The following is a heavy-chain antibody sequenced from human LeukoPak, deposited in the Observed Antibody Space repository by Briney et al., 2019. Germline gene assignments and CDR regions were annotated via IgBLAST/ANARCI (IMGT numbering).Heavy chain of an antibody. D-gene: IGHD4/OR15-4a*01. Sequence: ASVKVSCKASGYTFTSYGISWVRQAPGQGLEWMGWISAYNGNTNYAQKLQGRVTMTTDTSTSTAYMELRSLRSDDTAVYYCAKDQAYGGNPDYWGQGTLVTVSS. CDR2: ISAYNGNT. CDR1: GYTFTSYG. V-gene: IGHV1-18*01. J-gene: IGHJ4*02. CDR3: AKDQAYGGNPDY.